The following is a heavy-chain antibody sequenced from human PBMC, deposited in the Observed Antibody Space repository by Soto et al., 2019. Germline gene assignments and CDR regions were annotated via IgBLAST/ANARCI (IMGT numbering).Heavy chain of an antibody. Sequence: QVQLQQWGAGLLKPSETLSLTCAVYGGSFSGYYWSWIRQPPGKGLEWIGEINHSGSTNYNPSLKSRVTISVDPSKNQFSLKLSSVTAADTAVYYCALIAAAGSDYWGQGTLVTVSS. V-gene: IGHV4-34*01. CDR1: GGSFSGYY. J-gene: IGHJ4*02. D-gene: IGHD6-13*01. CDR2: INHSGST. CDR3: ALIAAAGSDY.